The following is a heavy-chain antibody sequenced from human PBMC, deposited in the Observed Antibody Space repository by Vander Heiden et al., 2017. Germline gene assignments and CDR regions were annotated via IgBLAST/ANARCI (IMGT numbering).Heavy chain of an antibody. J-gene: IGHJ4*02. D-gene: IGHD1-26*01. CDR1: GRSFAGYY. Sequence: AHLQQRGAGLLNLSGTLSLSFAVSGRSFAGYYWSWSRQSPGKGLQWIGKINNIGSTDYNTTQRSRVTVSVDTQKNQCSLKLNSVTAADTAVYYCARESVAGSLGPDYWGKGALVTVSS. V-gene: IGHV4-34*02. CDR3: ARESVAGSLGPDY. CDR2: INNIGST.